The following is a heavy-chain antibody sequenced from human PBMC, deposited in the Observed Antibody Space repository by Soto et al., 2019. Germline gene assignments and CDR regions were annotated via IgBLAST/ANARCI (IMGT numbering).Heavy chain of an antibody. CDR1: GFTITTYW. CDR2: ANPDGSEK. V-gene: IGHV3-7*05. CDR3: ARYGDFWGGYYTMDRRYYYYYMDV. Sequence: PGGSLRLSCAVSGFTITTYWMIWVRQAPGKGLEWVASANPDGSEKHYVDSVKGRFTISRDNAKNSLYLQMNSLRAEDTAVYYCARYGDFWGGYYTMDRRYYYYYMDVWGKGTTVTVSS. J-gene: IGHJ6*03. D-gene: IGHD3-3*01.